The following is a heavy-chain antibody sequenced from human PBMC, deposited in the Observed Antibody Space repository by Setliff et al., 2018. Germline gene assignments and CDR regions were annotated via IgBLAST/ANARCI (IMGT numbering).Heavy chain of an antibody. D-gene: IGHD3-3*01. Sequence: GASVKVSCKASGGTFSSYAISWVRQAPGQGLEWMGGIIPIFGTANYGEKFQGRVTITADESTSTAYMGLSSLRSEDTAVYYCARGYRGYYNFWSGSQGANWFDPWGQGTLVTVSS. CDR2: IIPIFGTA. J-gene: IGHJ5*02. CDR1: GGTFSSYA. V-gene: IGHV1-69*13. CDR3: ARGYRGYYNFWSGSQGANWFDP.